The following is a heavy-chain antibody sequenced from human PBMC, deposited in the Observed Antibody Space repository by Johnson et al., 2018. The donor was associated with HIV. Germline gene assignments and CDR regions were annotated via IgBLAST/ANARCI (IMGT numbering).Heavy chain of an antibody. CDR3: AKGRRELLLPPDAFDF. V-gene: IGHV3-23*04. CDR2: LTNSGAST. Sequence: VQLVESGGGVVRRGGSLRLSCAASGFTFDDYGLSWVRLSPGKGLVWVSGLTNSGASTYYSASVKGRVPISRDNSKNKRYLQMNSLRPPDTALYYCAKGRRELLLPPDAFDFWGQGTLVTVSS. D-gene: IGHD2-15*01. J-gene: IGHJ3*01. CDR1: GFTFDDYG.